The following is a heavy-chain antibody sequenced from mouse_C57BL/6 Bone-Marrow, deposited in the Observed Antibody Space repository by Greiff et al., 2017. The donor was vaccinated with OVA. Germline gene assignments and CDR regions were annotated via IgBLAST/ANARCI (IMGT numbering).Heavy chain of an antibody. CDR1: GFNIKDDY. CDR3: TRRVWFAY. J-gene: IGHJ3*01. CDR2: IDPENGDT. Sequence: VQLKQSGAELVRPGASVKLSCTASGFNIKDDYMHWVKQRPEQGLEWIGWIDPENGDTEYASKFQGKATITADTFPNTAYLQLSSLTSEDTAVYYCTRRVWFAYWGQGTLVTVSA. V-gene: IGHV14-4*01.